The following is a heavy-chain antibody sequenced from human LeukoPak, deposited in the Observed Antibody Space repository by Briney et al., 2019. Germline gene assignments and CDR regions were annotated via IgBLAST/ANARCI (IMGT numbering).Heavy chain of an antibody. V-gene: IGHV3-48*01. J-gene: IGHJ3*02. CDR1: GFTFSSYS. D-gene: IGHD3-22*01. CDR2: ISSSSTI. Sequence: GGSLRLSCAASGFTFSSYSMNWVRQAPGKGLEWVSYISSSSTIYYADSVKGRFTISRDNAKNSLYLQMNSLRAEDTAVYYCAREDYYDSSGSAFDIWGQGTMVTVSS. CDR3: AREDYYDSSGSAFDI.